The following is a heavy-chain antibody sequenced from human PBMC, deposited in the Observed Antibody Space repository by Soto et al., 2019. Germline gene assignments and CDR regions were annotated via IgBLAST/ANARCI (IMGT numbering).Heavy chain of an antibody. J-gene: IGHJ4*02. CDR2: INPSGGST. Sequence: GASVKVSWKASGYTFTSYYMHWVRQAPGQGLEWMGIINPSGGSTSYAQKFQGRVTMTRDTSTSTVYMELSSLRSEDTAVYYCARVHVGESGYPYFDYWGRGTLVTVSS. CDR3: ARVHVGESGYPYFDY. CDR1: GYTFTSYY. V-gene: IGHV1-46*03. D-gene: IGHD5-12*01.